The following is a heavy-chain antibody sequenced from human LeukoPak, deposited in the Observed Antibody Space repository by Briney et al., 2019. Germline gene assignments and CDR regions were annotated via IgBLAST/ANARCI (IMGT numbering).Heavy chain of an antibody. CDR1: GFTVSSNY. J-gene: IGHJ2*01. CDR3: ARDTYYYDSSGYPNWYFDL. V-gene: IGHV3-53*01. Sequence: PGGSLRLSCAASGFTVSSNYMSWVRQAPGKGLEWVSVIYSGGSTYYADSVKGRVTISRDNSKNTLYLQMNSLRAEDTAVYYCARDTYYYDSSGYPNWYFDLWGRGTLVTVSS. CDR2: IYSGGST. D-gene: IGHD3-22*01.